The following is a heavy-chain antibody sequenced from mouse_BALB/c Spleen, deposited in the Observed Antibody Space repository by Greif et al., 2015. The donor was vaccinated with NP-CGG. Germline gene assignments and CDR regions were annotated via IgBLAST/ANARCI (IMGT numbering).Heavy chain of an antibody. V-gene: IGHV5-15*02. CDR3: ARDLRMDY. CDR1: GFTFSDYG. CDR2: ISNLAYSI. J-gene: IGHJ4*01. Sequence: EVKLVESGGGLVQPGGSRKLSCAASGFTFSDYGMAWVRQAPGEGPEWVAFISNLAYSIYYADTVTGRFTISRENAKNTLYLEMSSLRSEDTAMYYCARDLRMDYWGQGTSVTVSS.